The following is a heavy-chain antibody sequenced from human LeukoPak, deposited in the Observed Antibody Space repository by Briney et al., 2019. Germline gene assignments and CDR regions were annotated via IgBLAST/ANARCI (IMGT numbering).Heavy chain of an antibody. J-gene: IGHJ4*02. Sequence: GGSLRLSCAASGFTFSSYWMSWVRQAPGKGLEWVANIKQDGSEKYYVDSVKGLFTISRDNAKNSLYLQMNSLRAEDTAVYYCARAFTSGWYPSLDYWGQGTLVTVSS. CDR3: ARAFTSGWYPSLDY. CDR2: IKQDGSEK. CDR1: GFTFSSYW. D-gene: IGHD6-19*01. V-gene: IGHV3-7*01.